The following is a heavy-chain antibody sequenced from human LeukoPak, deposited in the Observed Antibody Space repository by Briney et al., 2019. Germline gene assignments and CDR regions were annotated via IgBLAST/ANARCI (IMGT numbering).Heavy chain of an antibody. Sequence: ASVKVSCKASGYTFTGYYMHWVRQAPGQGLEWMGWINTNSGGTNYAQKFQGRVTMTRDTSISTAYMELRRLRSDDTAVYYCAREYDSSGYYYDWFDPWGQGTLVTVSS. CDR2: INTNSGGT. D-gene: IGHD3-22*01. V-gene: IGHV1-2*02. CDR1: GYTFTGYY. J-gene: IGHJ5*02. CDR3: AREYDSSGYYYDWFDP.